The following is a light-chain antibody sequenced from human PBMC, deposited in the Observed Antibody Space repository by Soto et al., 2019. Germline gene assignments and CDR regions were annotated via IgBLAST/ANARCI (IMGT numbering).Light chain of an antibody. CDR1: QSVISNY. Sequence: EIVLTQSPGTLSLSPGGRATLSCRASQSVISNYLAWYQQKPGQPPRLLIYGASTRATGIPDRFSGSGSGTDFTLTISRLEPEDFALYFCRRYGDSPLTFGGGTRWIS. J-gene: IGKJ4*01. V-gene: IGKV3-20*01. CDR3: RRYGDSPLT. CDR2: GAS.